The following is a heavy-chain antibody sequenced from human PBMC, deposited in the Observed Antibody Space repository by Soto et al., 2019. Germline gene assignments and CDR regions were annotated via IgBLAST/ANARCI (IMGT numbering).Heavy chain of an antibody. Sequence: ASVKASRKASGYTFTSYGISCVRQAPGQGLEWMGWISAYNGNKKYAQKLQGRVTMTTDTSTSTAYMELRSLRSDDTAVYYCARDLGQQLFDYWGQGTLLTVSS. CDR2: ISAYNGNK. V-gene: IGHV1-18*01. D-gene: IGHD6-13*01. CDR3: ARDLGQQLFDY. CDR1: GYTFTSYG. J-gene: IGHJ4*02.